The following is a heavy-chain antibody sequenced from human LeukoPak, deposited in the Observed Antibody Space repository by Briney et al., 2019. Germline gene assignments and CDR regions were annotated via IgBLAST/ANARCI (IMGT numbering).Heavy chain of an antibody. Sequence: PGGSLRPSCAASGFTLSYYWMTWVRRAPGKGLEWVANIMQDGSEKYYVDSVKGRFTISRDNAKNSLYLQMNSLRAEDTAVYYCARHSAGYTTFFDYWGQGTLVTVSS. J-gene: IGHJ4*02. CDR2: IMQDGSEK. CDR3: ARHSAGYTTFFDY. CDR1: GFTLSYYW. V-gene: IGHV3-7*04. D-gene: IGHD5-24*01.